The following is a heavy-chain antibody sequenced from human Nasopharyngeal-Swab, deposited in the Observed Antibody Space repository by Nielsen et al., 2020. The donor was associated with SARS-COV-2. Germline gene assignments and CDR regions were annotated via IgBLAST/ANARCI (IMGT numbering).Heavy chain of an antibody. J-gene: IGHJ6*02. V-gene: IGHV3-23*01. CDR3: AKVYQVLGDQPNYYYAMNV. CDR2: LSGSGEST. Sequence: ESPKISRSASGFIFSNYAMAWVRQAPGKGLEWVSTLSGSGESTYYADSVKGRFTISRDNSKDTVSLQANSLRVEDTAVYFCAKVYQVLGDQPNYYYAMNVWGQGTTVIVSS. CDR1: GFIFSNYA. D-gene: IGHD3-10*01.